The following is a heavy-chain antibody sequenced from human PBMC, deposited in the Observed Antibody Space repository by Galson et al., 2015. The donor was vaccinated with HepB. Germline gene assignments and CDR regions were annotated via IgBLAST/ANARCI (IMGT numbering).Heavy chain of an antibody. CDR3: ARGDMDV. Sequence: SVKVSCKASGYTFTAYYIHWVRQAPGLGLEWMGQINPNTGGTNYVQRFQGRVTMTRDTSISTAYMELSRLTYDDTAIYYCARGDMDVWGQGTTATVSS. J-gene: IGHJ6*02. V-gene: IGHV1-2*06. CDR2: INPNTGGT. CDR1: GYTFTAYY.